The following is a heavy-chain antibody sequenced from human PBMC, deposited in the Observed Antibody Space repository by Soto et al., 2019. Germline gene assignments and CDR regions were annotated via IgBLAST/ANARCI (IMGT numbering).Heavy chain of an antibody. Sequence: GGSLRLSCAASGFTFSSYGMHWVRQAPGKGLEWVAVISYDGSNKYYADSVKGRFTISRDNSKNTLYLQMNSLRAEDTAVYYCAKGHSSGWPYYGYWGQGTLVTVSS. CDR1: GFTFSSYG. CDR2: ISYDGSNK. J-gene: IGHJ4*02. D-gene: IGHD6-19*01. V-gene: IGHV3-30*18. CDR3: AKGHSSGWPYYGY.